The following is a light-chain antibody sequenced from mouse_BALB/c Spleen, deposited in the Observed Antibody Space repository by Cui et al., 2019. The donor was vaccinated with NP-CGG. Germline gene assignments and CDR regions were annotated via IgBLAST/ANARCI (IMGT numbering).Light chain of an antibody. CDR1: TGAVTTSNY. CDR3: ALWYSNHWV. Sequence: VVTHESPLTTSPGETVTLTCRSSTGAVTTSNYANWVQEKPDHLFTGLIGGTNNRAPGVPARFSGSLIGDKAALTITGAQTEDEAIYFCALWYSNHWVFGGGTKLTVL. V-gene: IGLV1*01. CDR2: GTN. J-gene: IGLJ1*01.